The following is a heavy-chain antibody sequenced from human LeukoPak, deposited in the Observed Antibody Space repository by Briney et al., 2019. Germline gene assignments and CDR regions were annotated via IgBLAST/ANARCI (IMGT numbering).Heavy chain of an antibody. J-gene: IGHJ3*02. D-gene: IGHD4-17*01. CDR3: ARDNGDYLKRNAFDI. CDR2: IIPILGIA. V-gene: IGHV1-69*04. Sequence: ASVKVSCKGSGGTFSSYAISWVRQAPGQGLEWMGRIIPILGIANYAQKFQGRVTITADKSTSTAYMELSSLRSEDTAVYYCARDNGDYLKRNAFDIWGQGTMVTVSS. CDR1: GGTFSSYA.